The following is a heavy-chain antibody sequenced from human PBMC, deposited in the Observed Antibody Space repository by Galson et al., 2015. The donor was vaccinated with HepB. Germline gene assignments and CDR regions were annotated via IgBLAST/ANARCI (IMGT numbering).Heavy chain of an antibody. Sequence: SLRLSCAASGFTFGSYSMNWVRQAPGKGLEWVSYISSSSSTIYYADSVKGRFTISRDNAKNSLYLQMNSLRAEDTAVYYCARNNLPYGDDAYDYWGQGTLVTVSS. V-gene: IGHV3-48*04. J-gene: IGHJ4*02. CDR2: ISSSSSTI. CDR1: GFTFGSYS. CDR3: ARNNLPYGDDAYDY. D-gene: IGHD4-17*01.